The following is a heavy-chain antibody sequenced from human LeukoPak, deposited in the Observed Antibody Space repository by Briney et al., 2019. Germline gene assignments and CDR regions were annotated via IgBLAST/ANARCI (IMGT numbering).Heavy chain of an antibody. CDR2: ISYDGSNK. CDR1: GFTFSSYA. CDR3: ANSSFVMGFGEPPGYMDV. Sequence: GRSLRLSCAASGFTFSSYAMHWVRQAPGKGLEWVAVISYDGSNKYYADSVKGRFTISRDNSKNTLYLQMNSLRAEDTAVYYCANSSFVMGFGEPPGYMDVWGKGTTVTVSS. J-gene: IGHJ6*03. D-gene: IGHD3-10*01. V-gene: IGHV3-30-3*01.